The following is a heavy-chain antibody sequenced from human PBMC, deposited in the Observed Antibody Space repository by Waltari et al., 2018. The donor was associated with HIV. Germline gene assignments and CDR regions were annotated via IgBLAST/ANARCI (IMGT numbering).Heavy chain of an antibody. CDR3: ARGDNTYFDY. CDR1: RGPLSRCGYY. Sequence: QVQLQESGPGLVKPSQPLSRTCTVSRGPLSRCGYYWCWIRQHPGKGLEWIGCIYYSGSTYYNQSLKSRVTISVDTSKNQFSLKLSSVTAADTAVYYCARGDNTYFDYWGQGTLVTVSS. J-gene: IGHJ4*02. V-gene: IGHV4-31*03. CDR2: IYYSGST. D-gene: IGHD3-9*01.